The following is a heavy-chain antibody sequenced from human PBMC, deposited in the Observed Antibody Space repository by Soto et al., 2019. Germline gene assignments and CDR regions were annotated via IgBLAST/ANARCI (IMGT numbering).Heavy chain of an antibody. V-gene: IGHV2-5*02. D-gene: IGHD2-15*01. Sequence: QITLKESGPTLVKPTQTLTLTCTFSGFSLSTSGVGVGWIRQSPGKALEWLALIYWDDDKRYSPSLKRRLTITKNSSKSQVVLTMTNMDPVDKATYYCARIYCSGGSCYGNYFDYWGQGTLVTVSS. CDR2: IYWDDDK. CDR3: ARIYCSGGSCYGNYFDY. J-gene: IGHJ4*02. CDR1: GFSLSTSGVG.